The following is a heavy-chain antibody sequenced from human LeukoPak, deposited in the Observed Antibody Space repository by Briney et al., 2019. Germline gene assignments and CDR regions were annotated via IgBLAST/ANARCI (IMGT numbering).Heavy chain of an antibody. J-gene: IGHJ4*02. CDR1: GFTFSIYA. V-gene: IGHV3-23*01. Sequence: GGSLRLSCAASGFTFSIYAMSWVRQAPVKGLEWVSGVSGCGDTTYYADSVKGRFTISRDNSKNTLYLQMNSLRADDTAVYYCAKDLRPHYWGQGTLVTVSS. CDR2: VSGCGDTT. CDR3: AKDLRPHY.